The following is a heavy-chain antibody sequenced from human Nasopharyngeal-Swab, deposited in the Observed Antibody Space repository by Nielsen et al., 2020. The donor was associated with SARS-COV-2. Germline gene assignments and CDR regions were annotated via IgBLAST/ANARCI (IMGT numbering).Heavy chain of an antibody. J-gene: IGHJ3*02. Sequence: GGSLRLSCTASGFTFGDYAMSGVRQAPGKGREGVGFIRSKAYGGTTEYAASVKGRFTISRDDSKSIAYLQMNSLKTEDTAVYYCTFDSSGYYPHDAFDIWGQGTMVTVSS. CDR2: IRSKAYGGTT. CDR1: GFTFGDYA. V-gene: IGHV3-49*04. CDR3: TFDSSGYYPHDAFDI. D-gene: IGHD3-22*01.